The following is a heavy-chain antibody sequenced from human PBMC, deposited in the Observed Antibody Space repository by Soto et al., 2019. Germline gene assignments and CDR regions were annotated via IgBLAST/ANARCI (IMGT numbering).Heavy chain of an antibody. D-gene: IGHD3-10*01. CDR1: VGSISSYY. Sequence: ETLSLTCTVSVGSISSYYWSWIRQPAGKGLEWIGRIYTSGSTNYNPSLKIRVTMSVDTSKNQFSLKLSSVTAADTAVYYCARELTMAGFDYWGQGTLVTVSS. J-gene: IGHJ4*02. V-gene: IGHV4-4*07. CDR3: ARELTMAGFDY. CDR2: IYTSGST.